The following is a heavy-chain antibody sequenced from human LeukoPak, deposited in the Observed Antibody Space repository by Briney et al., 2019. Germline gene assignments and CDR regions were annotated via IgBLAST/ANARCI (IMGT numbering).Heavy chain of an antibody. CDR1: GFTFSSYA. V-gene: IGHV3-30*04. J-gene: IGHJ3*02. CDR2: ISYDGSNK. Sequence: GGSLRLSCAASGFTFSSYAMHWVRQAPGKGLEWVAVISYDGSNKYYADSVKGRFTISRDNSKNTLYLQMNSLRAEDTAVYYCAIIMVGLYSGSYYWSLDAFDIWGQGTMVTVSS. CDR3: AIIMVGLYSGSYYWSLDAFDI. D-gene: IGHD1-26*01.